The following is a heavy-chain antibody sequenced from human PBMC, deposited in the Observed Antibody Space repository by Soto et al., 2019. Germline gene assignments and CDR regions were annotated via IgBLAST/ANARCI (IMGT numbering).Heavy chain of an antibody. CDR1: GGSFSGYY. D-gene: IGHD3-3*01. V-gene: IGHV4-34*01. CDR2: INHSGST. Sequence: PSETLSLTCAVYGGSFSGYYWNWIRQPPGKGLEWIEEINHSGSTNYNPSLKSRVTISIDTSKNQFSLKLSSVTAADTAVYYCARGVQLRFLEWSSRPYYYYYMDVWGKGTTVT. CDR3: ARGVQLRFLEWSSRPYYYYYMDV. J-gene: IGHJ6*03.